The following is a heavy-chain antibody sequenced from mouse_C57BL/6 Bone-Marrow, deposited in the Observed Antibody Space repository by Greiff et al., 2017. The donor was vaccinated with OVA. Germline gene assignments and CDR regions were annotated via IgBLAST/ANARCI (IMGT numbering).Heavy chain of an antibody. CDR1: GYTFTSYW. V-gene: IGHV1-52*01. Sequence: QVQLKQPGAELVRPGSSVKLSCKASGYTFTSYWMHWVKQRPIQGLEWIGNIDPSDSETHYNQKFKDKATLTVDKSSSTAYMQLSSLTSEDSAVYYCARRNYYGSSDYWGQGTTLTVSS. J-gene: IGHJ2*01. CDR3: ARRNYYGSSDY. D-gene: IGHD1-1*01. CDR2: IDPSDSET.